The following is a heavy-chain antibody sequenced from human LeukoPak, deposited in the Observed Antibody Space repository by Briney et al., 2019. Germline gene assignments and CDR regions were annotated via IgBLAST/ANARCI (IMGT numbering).Heavy chain of an antibody. D-gene: IGHD5-24*01. CDR1: GFTFSSYV. V-gene: IGHV3-74*01. CDR3: ARDWVYKIDH. Sequence: PGGSLRLSCETAGFTFSSYVMHWVRRTPGKGLVWVSRISHDGIISYTDSVKGRFTISRDNAKNTLILQMNSPRVEDTAVYYCARDWVYKIDHWGRGTLVTVSS. CDR2: ISHDGII. J-gene: IGHJ4*02.